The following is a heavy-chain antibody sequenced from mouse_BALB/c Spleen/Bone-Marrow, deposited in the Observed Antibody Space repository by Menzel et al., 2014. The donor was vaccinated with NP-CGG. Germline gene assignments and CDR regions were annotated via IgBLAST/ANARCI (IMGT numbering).Heavy chain of an antibody. Sequence: VKLMESGPGLVAPSQSLSITCTVSGFSLTSYGVHWVRQPPGKGLEWLGVIWTGGTTNYDSALMSRLSISKDNSESQVFLKMKSLQTDDTAIYYCARDYGSRHYFDYWSQGTTLTVSS. CDR2: IWTGGTT. V-gene: IGHV2-9*02. D-gene: IGHD1-1*01. CDR1: GFSLTSYG. J-gene: IGHJ2*01. CDR3: ARDYGSRHYFDY.